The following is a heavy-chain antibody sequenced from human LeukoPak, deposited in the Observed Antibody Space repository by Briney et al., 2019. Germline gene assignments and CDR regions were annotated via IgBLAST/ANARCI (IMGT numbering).Heavy chain of an antibody. Sequence: SETLSLTCTVSGGSISSYYWSWIRQPPGKGLEWIGYIYYSGSTNYNPSLKSRVTISVDTSKNQFSLKLSSVTAADTAVYYCARGTRRRYYDSSGYHLGAFDIWGQGTLVTVSS. V-gene: IGHV4-59*01. CDR3: ARGTRRRYYDSSGYHLGAFDI. J-gene: IGHJ4*02. D-gene: IGHD3-22*01. CDR2: IYYSGST. CDR1: GGSISSYY.